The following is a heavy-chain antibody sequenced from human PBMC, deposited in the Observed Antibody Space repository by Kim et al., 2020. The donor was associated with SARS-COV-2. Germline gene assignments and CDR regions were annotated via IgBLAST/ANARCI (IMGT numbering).Heavy chain of an antibody. CDR1: GGSIFSTNYY. D-gene: IGHD2-2*02. J-gene: IGHJ5*02. Sequence: SETLSLTCSVSGGSIFSTNYYWAWIRQPPGKGLEWLGNIYFIGITQYNPSLESRVTISIDRTGKRFSLKLTSVTAADTAIYYCARRTSIPRFDPWGQGTLVSVSS. CDR3: ARRTSIPRFDP. CDR2: IYFIGIT. V-gene: IGHV4-39*07.